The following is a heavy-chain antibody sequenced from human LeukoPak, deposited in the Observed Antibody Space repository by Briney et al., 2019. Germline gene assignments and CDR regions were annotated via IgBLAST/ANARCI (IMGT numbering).Heavy chain of an antibody. J-gene: IGHJ4*02. Sequence: GGSLRLSCAASGIAVSDNYMGWVRQAPGKGLEWVSVISSDGKTDHADSVKGRFTISRDNSKNTVSLQMNILRAEDTAVYYCASTGGIAAASDYWGQGTLVTVSS. CDR1: GIAVSDNY. D-gene: IGHD6-13*01. CDR3: ASTGGIAAASDY. V-gene: IGHV3-66*01. CDR2: ISSDGKT.